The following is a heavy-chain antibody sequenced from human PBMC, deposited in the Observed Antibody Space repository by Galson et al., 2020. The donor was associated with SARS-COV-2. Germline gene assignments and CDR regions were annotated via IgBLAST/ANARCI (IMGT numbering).Heavy chain of an antibody. CDR3: GRDDYGRVDK. Sequence: GGSLRHSCAASGLTFSRYWMHWVRQAPGKGLVWVSRIKGDGSGAIYADSVKGRITVTRDNANNTLYLQMNSLRAEDTAVYYCGRDDYGRVDKWVQGTLVTFSS. D-gene: IGHD3-16*01. V-gene: IGHV3-74*01. J-gene: IGHJ4*02. CDR1: GLTFSRYW. CDR2: IKGDGSGA.